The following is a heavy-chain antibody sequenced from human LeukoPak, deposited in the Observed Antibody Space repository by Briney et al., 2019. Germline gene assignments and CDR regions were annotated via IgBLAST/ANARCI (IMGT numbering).Heavy chain of an antibody. CDR1: GYTLTELS. J-gene: IGHJ4*02. CDR2: FDPEDGET. D-gene: IGHD5-12*01. V-gene: IGHV1-24*01. Sequence: ASVKVSCKVPGYTLTELSMHWVRQAPGKGLEWMGGFDPEDGETIYAQKFQGRVTMTEDTSTDTAYMELSSLRSEDTAVYYCATGGYSGYEYYYDYWGQGTLVTVSS. CDR3: ATGGYSGYEYYYDY.